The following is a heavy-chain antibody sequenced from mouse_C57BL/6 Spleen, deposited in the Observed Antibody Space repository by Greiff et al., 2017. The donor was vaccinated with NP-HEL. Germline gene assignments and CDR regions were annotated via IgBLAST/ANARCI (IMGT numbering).Heavy chain of an antibody. CDR3: ARSTVVDPLFAY. Sequence: QVQLQQPGAELVMPGASVKLSCKASGYTFTSYWMHWVKQRPGQGLEWIGEIDPSDSYTNYNQKFKGKSTLTVDKSSSTAYMQLSSLTSEDSAVYYCARSTVVDPLFAYWGQGTLVTVSA. D-gene: IGHD1-1*01. J-gene: IGHJ3*01. V-gene: IGHV1-69*01. CDR1: GYTFTSYW. CDR2: IDPSDSYT.